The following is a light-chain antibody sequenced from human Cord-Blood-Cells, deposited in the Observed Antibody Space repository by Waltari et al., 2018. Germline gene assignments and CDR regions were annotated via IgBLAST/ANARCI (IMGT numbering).Light chain of an antibody. J-gene: IGKJ1*01. Sequence: DIQLTYSPSSLSASVGDRVTITRRACQSISSYLNWNKQKPGKAPKLLIYAASSLQSAVPSMFSGSGSGTDFTLTISSLKPEDFATYYCQQSYSTPQPFGQGTTVEIK. CDR3: QQSYSTPQP. CDR2: AAS. CDR1: QSISSY. V-gene: IGKV1-39*01.